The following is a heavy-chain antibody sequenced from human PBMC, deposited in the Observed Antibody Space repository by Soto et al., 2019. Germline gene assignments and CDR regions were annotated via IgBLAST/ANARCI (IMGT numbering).Heavy chain of an antibody. J-gene: IGHJ4*02. CDR2: INHSGST. CDR1: GGSFSGYY. D-gene: IGHD2-2*01. Sequence: TLSLTCAVYGGSFSGYYWSWIRQPPGKGLEWIGEINHSGSTNYNPSLKSRVTISVDTSKNQFSLKLSSVTAADTAVYYCARARSAVPFDYWGQGTLVTVSS. V-gene: IGHV4-34*01. CDR3: ARARSAVPFDY.